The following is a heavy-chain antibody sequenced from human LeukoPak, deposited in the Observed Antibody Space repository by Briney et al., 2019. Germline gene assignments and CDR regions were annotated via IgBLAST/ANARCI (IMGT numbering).Heavy chain of an antibody. D-gene: IGHD6-13*01. CDR2: IYYSGST. CDR3: ARTNTYSSSWYVNYYYGMDV. J-gene: IGHJ6*02. Sequence: SETLSLTCTVSGGSISSSSYYWGWIRQPPGKGLEWIGSIYYSGSTYYNPSLKSRVTISEDTSKNQFSLKLSSVTAADTAVYYCARTNTYSSSWYVNYYYGMDVWGQGTTVTVSS. CDR1: GGSISSSSYY. V-gene: IGHV4-39*01.